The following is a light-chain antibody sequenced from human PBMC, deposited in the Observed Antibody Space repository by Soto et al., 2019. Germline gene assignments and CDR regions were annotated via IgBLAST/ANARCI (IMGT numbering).Light chain of an antibody. CDR1: SSDVGGYNY. CDR3: SSYTRNSTLV. Sequence: QSALTQPASVSGSPGQSITISCTGTSSDVGGYNYVSWYQQHPGKAPKLLIYEVSNRPSGVSKRFSGSKSGNTASLTIAGQQADDEADYYCSSYTRNSTLVFGGGTKLTVL. J-gene: IGLJ2*01. V-gene: IGLV2-14*01. CDR2: EVS.